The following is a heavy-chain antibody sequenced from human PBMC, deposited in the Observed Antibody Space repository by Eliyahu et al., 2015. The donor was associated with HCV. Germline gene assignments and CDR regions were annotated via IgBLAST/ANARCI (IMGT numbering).Heavy chain of an antibody. D-gene: IGHD6-19*01. J-gene: IGHJ4*02. CDR3: ARGFAVAVAGTGDY. V-gene: IGHV1-8*01. CDR1: GXAFISYD. CDR2: MNPNSGNT. Sequence: QVQLVQSGAEVKKPGASVKVSCKASGXAFISYDINWVRQAAGQGLEWMGWMNPNSGNTGYAQKFQGRVTMTRNTSISTAYMELSSLSSEDTAVYYCARGFAVAVAGTGDYWGQGTLVTVSS.